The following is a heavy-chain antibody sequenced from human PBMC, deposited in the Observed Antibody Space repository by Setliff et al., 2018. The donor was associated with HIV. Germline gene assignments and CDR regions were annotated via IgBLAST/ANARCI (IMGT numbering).Heavy chain of an antibody. CDR3: ARDEGRATGSWWDQSASWYLDY. V-gene: IGHV4-4*07. Sequence: SETLSLTCNVSGASVSIYFWVWIRQPAGKTLEFIGRISAAGTINYNPSLRSRVTLSVDTSENQFSLTVNSVTAADTAMYFCARDEGRATGSWWDQSASWYLDYWGHGILVTVSS. CDR1: GASVSIYF. J-gene: IGHJ4*01. CDR2: ISAAGTI. D-gene: IGHD6-13*01.